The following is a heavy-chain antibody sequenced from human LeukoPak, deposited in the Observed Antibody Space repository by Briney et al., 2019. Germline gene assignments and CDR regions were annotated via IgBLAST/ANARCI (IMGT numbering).Heavy chain of an antibody. CDR1: GYTFTGYY. CDR2: INPNSGGT. D-gene: IGHD3-10*01. Sequence: GASVKVSCKASGYTFTGYYMHWVRQAPGQGLEWMGWINPNSGGTNYAQKFQGRVTMTRDTSISTAYMELSRLRSDDTAVYYCARGLKRITMVRGVPGWFDPWGQGTLVTVSS. J-gene: IGHJ5*02. CDR3: ARGLKRITMVRGVPGWFDP. V-gene: IGHV1-2*02.